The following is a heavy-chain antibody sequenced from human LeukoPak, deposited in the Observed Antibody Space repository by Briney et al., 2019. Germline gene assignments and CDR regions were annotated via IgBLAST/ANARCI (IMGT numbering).Heavy chain of an antibody. J-gene: IGHJ4*02. CDR1: GFTFSRNA. V-gene: IGHV3-21*01. Sequence: PGGSLRLSCAASGFTFSRNAMNWVRQAPGKGLEWVSFISISSNYMSYADSVKGRFTISRDNAKNSLYLQMNSLRAEDTAVYYCARPLDSSNNYFDYWGQGTLVTVSA. CDR2: ISISSNYM. D-gene: IGHD6-13*01. CDR3: ARPLDSSNNYFDY.